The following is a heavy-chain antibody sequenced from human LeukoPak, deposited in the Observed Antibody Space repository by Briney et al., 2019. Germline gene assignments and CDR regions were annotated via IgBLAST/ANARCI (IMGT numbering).Heavy chain of an antibody. J-gene: IGHJ4*02. V-gene: IGHV1-69*05. CDR3: ARRTTVPGNPFDY. Sequence: ASVKVSCKASGGTFSSYAISWVRQAPGQGLEWMGGIIPIFGTANYAQKFQGRVTITTDESTSTAYMELSSLRSEDTAVYYCARRTTVPGNPFDYWGQGTLVTVSS. CDR2: IIPIFGTA. CDR1: GGTFSSYA. D-gene: IGHD4-17*01.